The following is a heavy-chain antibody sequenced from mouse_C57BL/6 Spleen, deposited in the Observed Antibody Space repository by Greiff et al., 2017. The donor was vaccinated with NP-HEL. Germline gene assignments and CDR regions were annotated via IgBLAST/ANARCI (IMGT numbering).Heavy chain of an antibody. J-gene: IGHJ3*01. CDR1: GYTFTNYW. CDR2: IYPGGGYT. Sequence: VQLQQSGAELVRPGTSVKMSCKASGYTFTNYWIGWAKQRPGHGLEWIGDIYPGGGYTNYNEKFKGKATLTADKSSSTAYMQFSSLTSEDSAIYYCARGGMDYDRTWFAYWGQGTLVTVSA. V-gene: IGHV1-63*01. D-gene: IGHD2-4*01. CDR3: ARGGMDYDRTWFAY.